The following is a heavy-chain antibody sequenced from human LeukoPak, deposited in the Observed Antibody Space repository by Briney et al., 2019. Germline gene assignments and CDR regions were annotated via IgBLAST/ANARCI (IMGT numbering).Heavy chain of an antibody. D-gene: IGHD6-13*01. CDR2: IYYSGST. Sequence: SETLSLTCTVSGGSISSYYWSWIRQPPGKGLEWIGYIYYSGSTNYNPSLKSRVTISVDKSKNQFSLKLNSVTAADTAVYYCVRNLKSSWYFIFDYWGQGTLVTVSS. CDR3: VRNLKSSWYFIFDY. CDR1: GGSISSYY. J-gene: IGHJ4*02. V-gene: IGHV4-59*12.